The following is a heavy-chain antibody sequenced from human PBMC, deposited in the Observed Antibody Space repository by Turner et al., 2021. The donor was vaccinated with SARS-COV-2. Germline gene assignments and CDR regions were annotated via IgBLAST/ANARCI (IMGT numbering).Heavy chain of an antibody. CDR1: GFTFSNYA. CDR3: ARDWRYYYDSSGYFDC. Sequence: EVQLLESGGGLVQPGGSLRLSWAASGFTFSNYAMSWVRQAPGKGLEWGSAISSGGGTTYPADSVKGRFTITRDNSMNTLFLQMDSLRAEDTAIYYCARDWRYYYDSSGYFDCWGQGTLVTVSS. V-gene: IGHV3-23*01. J-gene: IGHJ4*01. CDR2: ISSGGGTT. D-gene: IGHD3-22*01.